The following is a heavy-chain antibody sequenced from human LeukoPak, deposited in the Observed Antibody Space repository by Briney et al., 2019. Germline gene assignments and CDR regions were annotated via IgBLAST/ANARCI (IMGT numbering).Heavy chain of an antibody. Sequence: SETLSLTCTVSGGAISSYYWSWIRQPPGKGLEWIGYIYYSGSTNYNPSLKSRVTISVDTSKNQFSLKLSSVTAAETAVYYCARVGLGGYNLVHWGQGTLVTVSS. CDR3: ARVGLGGYNLVH. J-gene: IGHJ4*02. CDR2: IYYSGST. D-gene: IGHD5-24*01. CDR1: GGAISSYY. V-gene: IGHV4-59*01.